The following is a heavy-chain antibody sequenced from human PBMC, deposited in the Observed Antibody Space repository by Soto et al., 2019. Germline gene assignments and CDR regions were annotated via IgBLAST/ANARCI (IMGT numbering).Heavy chain of an antibody. CDR2: IYYSGST. D-gene: IGHD3-10*01. CDR3: ARMGLWFGELEATLNYYYYGMDV. V-gene: IGHV4-31*03. J-gene: IGHJ6*02. Sequence: SETLSLTCTVSGGSISSGGYYWSWIRQHPGKGLEWIGYIYYSGSTYYNPSLKSRVTISVDTSKNQFSLKLSSVTAADTAVYYCARMGLWFGELEATLNYYYYGMDVWGQGTTVTVSS. CDR1: GGSISSGGYY.